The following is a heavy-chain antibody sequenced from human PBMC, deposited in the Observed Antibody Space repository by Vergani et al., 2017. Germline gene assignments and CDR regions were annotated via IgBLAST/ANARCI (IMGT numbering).Heavy chain of an antibody. D-gene: IGHD2-2*01. Sequence: EVQLVQSGAEVKQPGESLKISCKASGYSFSNYWIGWVRQMSGKGLEWMGIIYPGDSDTRYSPSFQGHVTISADKSITTAYLQWGSLRASDTAVYYCGRFGMDQFLSKESRWYFDFWGRGTLVTVSS. CDR3: GRFGMDQFLSKESRWYFDF. CDR1: GYSFSNYW. V-gene: IGHV5-51*03. J-gene: IGHJ2*01. CDR2: IYPGDSDT.